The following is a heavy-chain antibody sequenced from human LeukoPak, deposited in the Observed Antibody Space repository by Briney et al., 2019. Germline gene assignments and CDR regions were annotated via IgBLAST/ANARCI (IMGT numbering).Heavy chain of an antibody. CDR3: VRDSYYYDSSGYYYYFDY. V-gene: IGHV4-61*02. CDR2: IYTSGST. J-gene: IGHJ4*02. Sequence: PSETLSLTCTVSACSISSGSYYWSWIRPPAGKGLVWIGRIYTSGSTNYNPSLKRRPTISVDTSKNQISLKLSSVTAANTAMYYCVRDSYYYDSSGYYYYFDYWGQGTLVTVSS. CDR1: ACSISSGSYY. D-gene: IGHD3-22*01.